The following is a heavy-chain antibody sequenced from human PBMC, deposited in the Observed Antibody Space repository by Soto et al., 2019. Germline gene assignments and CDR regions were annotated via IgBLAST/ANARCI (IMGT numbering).Heavy chain of an antibody. CDR3: AQITPLDFKGYYFEY. V-gene: IGHV2-5*02. CDR2: IYWDDDR. Sequence: QITLKESGPTLVKPTQTLTLTCTLSGFSLSTTTVGVGWIRQPPGKALEWLALIYWDDDRRYIPSLKNRLTITKDTYGGQVVLTTTNMDPVDTATYYCAQITPLDFKGYYFEYWGPGILVTVSS. D-gene: IGHD3-16*01. CDR1: GFSLSTTTVG. J-gene: IGHJ4*02.